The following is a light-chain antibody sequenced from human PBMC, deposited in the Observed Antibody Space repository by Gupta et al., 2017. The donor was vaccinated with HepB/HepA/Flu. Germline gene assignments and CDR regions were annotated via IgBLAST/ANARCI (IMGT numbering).Light chain of an antibody. CDR3: QQDSNWPPLT. J-gene: IGKJ4*01. V-gene: IGKV3-15*01. Sequence: EIVMTQSPGTLSVSPGERATLSCRASQSVSSNLAWYQQKPGQAPRLVIYGASTRATGIPARFSGSGCGREFTLTISSRLSEDFAVYYCQQDSNWPPLTFGGGTRVEIK. CDR1: QSVSSN. CDR2: GAS.